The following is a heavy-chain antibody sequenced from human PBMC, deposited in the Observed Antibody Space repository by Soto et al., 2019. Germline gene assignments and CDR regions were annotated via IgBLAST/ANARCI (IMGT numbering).Heavy chain of an antibody. CDR2: NSNDGSNQ. Sequence: GGSLRLSCAASGFTFSNFAMHWVRQAPGKGLECVAVNSNDGSNQYYADSVKGRFTISRDNSKNTLFLQMNSLTPADTAVYYCARLWLGNGVWGQGTTVTVSS. CDR3: ARLWLGNGV. V-gene: IGHV3-30*01. CDR1: GFTFSNFA. J-gene: IGHJ6*02. D-gene: IGHD3-10*01.